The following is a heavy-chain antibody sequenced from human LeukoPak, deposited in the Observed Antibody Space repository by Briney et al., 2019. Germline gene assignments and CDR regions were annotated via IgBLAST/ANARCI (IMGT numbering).Heavy chain of an antibody. V-gene: IGHV7-4-1*02. Sequence: ASVKVSCKASGYTFSGFYIHWVRQAPGQGLEWMGWINTNTGNPTYAQGFTGRFVFSLDTSVSTAYLQISSLKAEDTAVYYCARVSPAEIKGNWFDPRGQGTLVTVSS. CDR3: ARVSPAEIKGNWFDP. CDR1: GYTFSGFY. D-gene: IGHD2-2*01. J-gene: IGHJ5*02. CDR2: INTNTGNP.